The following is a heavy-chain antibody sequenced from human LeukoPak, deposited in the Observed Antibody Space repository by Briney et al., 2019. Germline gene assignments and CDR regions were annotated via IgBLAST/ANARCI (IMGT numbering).Heavy chain of an antibody. J-gene: IGHJ4*02. D-gene: IGHD2-15*01. CDR3: AKQLGYCSDGSCYFPY. CDR1: GFTFNRHW. Sequence: GGSLRLSCAGSGFTFNRHWMSWVRQAPGKGLEWVANIKGDGSEKYYVDSVKGRFTISRDNAKNSLYLQMNSLRGGDTAVYYCAKQLGYCSDGSCYFPYWGQGTLVTVSS. CDR2: IKGDGSEK. V-gene: IGHV3-7*03.